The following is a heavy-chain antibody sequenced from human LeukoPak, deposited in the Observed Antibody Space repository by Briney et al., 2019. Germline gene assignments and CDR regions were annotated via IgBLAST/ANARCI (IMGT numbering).Heavy chain of an antibody. V-gene: IGHV3-23*01. CDR3: AKARGGVPAAIDY. Sequence: GGSLRLSCAASGFTFSSYGMSWVRQAPGKGLEWVSAISGSGGSTYYADSVKGRFTISRDNSKNTLYLQMNSLRAEDTAVYYCAKARGGVPAAIDYWGQGTLVTVSS. CDR1: GFTFSSYG. CDR2: ISGSGGST. D-gene: IGHD2-2*01. J-gene: IGHJ4*02.